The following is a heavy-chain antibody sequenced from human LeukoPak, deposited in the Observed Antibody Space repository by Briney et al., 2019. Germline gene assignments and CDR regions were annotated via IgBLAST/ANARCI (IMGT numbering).Heavy chain of an antibody. V-gene: IGHV4-59*01. Sequence: SETLSLTCTVSGGSLSSYYWSWIRQPPGKGLEWIGYIYYSGSTNYNPSLKSRVTISVDTSKNQFSLKLSSVTAADTAVYYCARDRGSSSWYWDFDYWGQGTLVTVSS. D-gene: IGHD6-13*01. CDR1: GGSLSSYY. J-gene: IGHJ4*02. CDR3: ARDRGSSSWYWDFDY. CDR2: IYYSGST.